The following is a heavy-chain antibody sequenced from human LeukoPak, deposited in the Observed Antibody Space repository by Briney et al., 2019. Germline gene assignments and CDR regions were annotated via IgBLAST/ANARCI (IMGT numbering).Heavy chain of an antibody. J-gene: IGHJ6*03. CDR1: GYTFTSYD. CDR2: MNPNSGNT. CDR3: AREGVQQQLDPGYYMDV. D-gene: IGHD6-13*01. V-gene: IGHV1-8*01. Sequence: ASVKVSCKASGYTFTSYDINWVRQATGQGLEWMGWMNPNSGNTGYAQKFQGRVTMTRDTSISTAYMELSRLRSDDTAVYYCAREGVQQQLDPGYYMDVWGKGTTVTVSS.